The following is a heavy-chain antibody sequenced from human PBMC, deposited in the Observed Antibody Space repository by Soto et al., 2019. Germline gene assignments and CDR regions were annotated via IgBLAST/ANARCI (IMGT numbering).Heavy chain of an antibody. J-gene: IGHJ3*02. V-gene: IGHV4-31*01. CDR1: SGSITTAGYD. Sequence: SETLSLNRPFPSGSITTAGYDLSWIPQHPGKGLEWIGYIYYRVSTYSNPSPKSLSTMSVDTSKNPFSLKLSSVTAAVTAVYYCARERSDHAFDIWGQGTMVTVSS. CDR3: ARERSDHAFDI. CDR2: IYYRVST.